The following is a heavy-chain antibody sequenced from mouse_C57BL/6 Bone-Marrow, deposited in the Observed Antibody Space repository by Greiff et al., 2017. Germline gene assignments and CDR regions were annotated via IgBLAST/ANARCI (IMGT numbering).Heavy chain of an antibody. J-gene: IGHJ2*01. CDR1: GYTFTSYW. CDR2: IDPSGSYT. V-gene: IGHV1-50*01. Sequence: QVQLQQPGAELVKPGASVKLSCKASGYTFTSYWMQWVKQRPGQGLEWIGEIDPSGSYTNYNQKFKGKATLTVDTSSSTAYMQLSSLTYEDSAVYYCARGYHPPDYWGQGTTLTVSS. D-gene: IGHD2-14*01. CDR3: ARGYHPPDY.